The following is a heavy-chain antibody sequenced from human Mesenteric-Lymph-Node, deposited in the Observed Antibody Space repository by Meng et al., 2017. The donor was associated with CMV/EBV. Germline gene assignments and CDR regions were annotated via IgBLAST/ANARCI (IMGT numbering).Heavy chain of an antibody. V-gene: IGHV3-23*01. CDR3: AAGSGSFDY. CDR1: GFTLGSYA. J-gene: IGHJ4*02. D-gene: IGHD3-10*01. CDR2: ISVSGANT. Sequence: GESLKISCAASGFTLGSYAMSWVRQAPGTGLEWVSSISVSGANTYYADSVRGRFTISRDNSKNTLRLQVNSLGGEDTAVYYCAAGSGSFDYWGQGTLVTVSS.